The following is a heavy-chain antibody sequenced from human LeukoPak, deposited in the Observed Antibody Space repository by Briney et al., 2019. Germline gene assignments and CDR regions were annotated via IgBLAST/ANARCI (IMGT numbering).Heavy chain of an antibody. V-gene: IGHV3-30*02. D-gene: IGHD2-2*01. Sequence: GGSLRLSCAASGFTFSSYGMHWVRQAPGKGLEWVAFIRYDGSNKYYADSVKGRFTISRDNSKNTLYLHVNSLRAEDTAMYYCARDQMRPYQYYMDVWGKGTTVTVSS. CDR1: GFTFSSYG. CDR3: ARDQMRPYQYYMDV. J-gene: IGHJ6*03. CDR2: IRYDGSNK.